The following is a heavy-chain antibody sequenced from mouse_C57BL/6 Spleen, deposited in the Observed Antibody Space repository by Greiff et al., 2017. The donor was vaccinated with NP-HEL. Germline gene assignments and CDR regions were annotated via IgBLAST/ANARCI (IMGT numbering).Heavy chain of an antibody. CDR1: GYTFTDYE. CDR3: TRWGYDDGYYFDD. CDR2: IDPETGGT. J-gene: IGHJ2*01. Sequence: QVQLKQSGAELVRPGASVTLSCKASGYTFTDYEMHWVKQTPVHGLEWIGAIDPETGGTAYNQKFKGKAILTADKSSSTAYLELRSLTSEDSAVYYCTRWGYDDGYYFDDWGQGTTLTVSS. D-gene: IGHD2-2*01. V-gene: IGHV1-15*01.